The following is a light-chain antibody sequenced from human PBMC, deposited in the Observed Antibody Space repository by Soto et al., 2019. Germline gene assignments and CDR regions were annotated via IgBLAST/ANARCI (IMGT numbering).Light chain of an antibody. CDR1: QFVGSN. V-gene: IGKV3-15*01. CDR2: GAS. J-gene: IGKJ4*01. CDR3: QQYNNWPPLT. Sequence: EIVMTQSPATLSVSPGERATVSCRASQFVGSNLAWYQQKPGQAPRLLIYGASTRATGIPARFGGSGSGTEFTLTISSLQSEDFALYYCQQYNNWPPLTFGGGTKVEIK.